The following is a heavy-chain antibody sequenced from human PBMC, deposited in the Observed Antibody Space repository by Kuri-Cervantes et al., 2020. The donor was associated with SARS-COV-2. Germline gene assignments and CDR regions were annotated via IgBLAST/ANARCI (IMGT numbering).Heavy chain of an antibody. D-gene: IGHD5-12*01. V-gene: IGHV4-59*05. Sequence: SETLSLTCTVSGGSISSYYWSWIRQPPGKGLEWIGSIYYSGSTYYNPSLKSRVTISVDTSKNQFSLKLSSVTAADTAVYYCARHSVATISDAFDIWGQGTMVTVSS. CDR3: ARHSVATISDAFDI. CDR2: IYYSGST. CDR1: GGSISSYY. J-gene: IGHJ3*02.